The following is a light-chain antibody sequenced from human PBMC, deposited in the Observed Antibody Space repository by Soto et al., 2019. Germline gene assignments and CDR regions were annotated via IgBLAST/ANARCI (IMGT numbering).Light chain of an antibody. J-gene: IGKJ1*01. V-gene: IGKV1-27*01. Sequence: DIQMTQSPSSLSASVGDRVTITCRASQGISNYLAWYQQKPGKVPKLLIYAASTLQSGVPSQFSGSGSGTDFTLTISSLQPEDVATYYCQKYNSAPRWTFGQGTKVEIK. CDR1: QGISNY. CDR3: QKYNSAPRWT. CDR2: AAS.